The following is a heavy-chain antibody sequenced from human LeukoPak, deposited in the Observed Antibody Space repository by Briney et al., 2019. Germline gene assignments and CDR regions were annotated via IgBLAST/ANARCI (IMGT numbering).Heavy chain of an antibody. CDR1: GGSISSGSYY. CDR3: ARHVWSSSGSEAFDI. CDR2: IYYSGST. Sequence: SETLSLTCTVSGGSISSGSYYWGWIRQPPGKGLEWIGSIYYSGSTYYNPSPKSRVTISVDTSKNQFSLKLSSVTAADTAVYYCARHVWSSSGSEAFDIWGQGTMVTVSS. J-gene: IGHJ3*02. D-gene: IGHD2-15*01. V-gene: IGHV4-39*01.